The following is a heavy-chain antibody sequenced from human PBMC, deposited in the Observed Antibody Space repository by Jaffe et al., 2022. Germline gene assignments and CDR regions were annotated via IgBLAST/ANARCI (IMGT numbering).Heavy chain of an antibody. Sequence: EVQLVESGGGLVQPGGSLRLSCAASGFTFSDHYMDWVRQAPGKGLEWVGRTRNKPNSYTTEYAASVKGRFTISRDDSKNSLYLQMNSLKTEDTAVYYCARGKTGYSSSWVYFDYWGQGTLVTVSS. CDR3: ARGKTGYSSSWVYFDY. D-gene: IGHD6-13*01. CDR2: TRNKPNSYTT. V-gene: IGHV3-72*01. CDR1: GFTFSDHY. J-gene: IGHJ4*02.